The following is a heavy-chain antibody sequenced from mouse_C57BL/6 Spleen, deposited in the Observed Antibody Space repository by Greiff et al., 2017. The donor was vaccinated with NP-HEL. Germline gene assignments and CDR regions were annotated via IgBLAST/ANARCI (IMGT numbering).Heavy chain of an antibody. D-gene: IGHD1-1*01. Sequence: VQLKESGAELVRPGASVKLSCTASGFNIKDDYMHWVQQRPEQGLEWIGWIDPENGDPEYASKFPGKATITADTSSNTAYLQLSSLTSEDTAVYYCTSGITTVVDTVYYYAMDYWGQGTSVTVSS. J-gene: IGHJ4*01. CDR1: GFNIKDDY. V-gene: IGHV14-4*01. CDR2: IDPENGDP. CDR3: TSGITTVVDTVYYYAMDY.